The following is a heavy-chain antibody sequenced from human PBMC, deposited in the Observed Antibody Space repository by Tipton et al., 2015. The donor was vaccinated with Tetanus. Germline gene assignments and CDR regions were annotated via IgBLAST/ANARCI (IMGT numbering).Heavy chain of an antibody. CDR3: VKDVAPFTLVQGVVPAPMDV. D-gene: IGHD3-10*01. V-gene: IGHV3-9*01. CDR1: GFRFDDYA. J-gene: IGHJ6*02. CDR2: ISWNSDTI. Sequence: SLRLSCVASGFRFDDYAMHWVRQVSGKGLEWVCGISWNSDTIFYGDSVKGRFTIARDNAKNSLYLQMTNLRIDDTGVYFCVKDVAPFTLVQGVVPAPMDVWGQGSTVTVS.